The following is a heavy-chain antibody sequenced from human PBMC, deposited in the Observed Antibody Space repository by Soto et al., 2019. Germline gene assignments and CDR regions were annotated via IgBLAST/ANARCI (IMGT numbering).Heavy chain of an antibody. V-gene: IGHV3-74*01. Sequence: EVPLVESGGGLVQPGGSLRLSCAASGFTFSSYWMHWVRQAPGKGLVWVSRIYSDGSRTNYADSVEGRFTISRDNAKNTLYLQMNSLRAEETAVYYCARGVRGAYGLDIWGQGTVVTVSS. CDR3: ARGVRGAYGLDI. CDR1: GFTFSSYW. CDR2: IYSDGSRT. D-gene: IGHD2-21*01. J-gene: IGHJ3*02.